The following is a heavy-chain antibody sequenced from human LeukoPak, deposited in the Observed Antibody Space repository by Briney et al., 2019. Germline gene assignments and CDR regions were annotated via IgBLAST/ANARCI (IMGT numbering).Heavy chain of an antibody. CDR1: GFTFSNYA. CDR3: ASAVSTIKDGYNPWRTLDY. D-gene: IGHD5-24*01. J-gene: IGHJ4*02. CDR2: ISASGGST. V-gene: IGHV3-23*01. Sequence: GGSLRLSCAASGFTFSNYAMTWVRQPPGKGLEWVSAISASGGSTYYADSVKGRFTISRDNSKNTLFLQMNSLRAEDTALYYCASAVSTIKDGYNPWRTLDYWGQGTLVTVSS.